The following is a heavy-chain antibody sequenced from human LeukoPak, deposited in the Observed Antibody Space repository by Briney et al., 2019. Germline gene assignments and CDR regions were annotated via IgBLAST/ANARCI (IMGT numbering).Heavy chain of an antibody. J-gene: IGHJ5*02. CDR3: ARAGYSSGWYWGANWFDP. D-gene: IGHD6-19*01. CDR2: MNPNSGNT. V-gene: IGHV1-8*03. CDR1: GYTFTSYD. Sequence: ASVKVSCKASGYTFTSYDINWVRQATGQGLEWMGWMNPNSGNTGYAQKFQGRVTITRNTSISTAYMELSSLRSEDTAVYYCARAGYSSGWYWGANWFDPWGQGTLVTVSS.